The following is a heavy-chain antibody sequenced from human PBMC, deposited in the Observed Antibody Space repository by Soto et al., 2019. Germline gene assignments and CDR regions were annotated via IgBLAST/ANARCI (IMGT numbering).Heavy chain of an antibody. V-gene: IGHV4-39*01. CDR1: GGSISSSSYY. CDR3: ARHSVFRPGFFDY. J-gene: IGHJ4*02. Sequence: SETLSLTCTVSGGSISSSSYYWGWIRQPPGKGLEWIGSIYYSGSTYYNPSLKSRVTISVDTSKNQFSLKPSSVTAADTAVYYCARHSVFRPGFFDYWGQGTLVTVSS. CDR2: IYYSGST. D-gene: IGHD6-19*01.